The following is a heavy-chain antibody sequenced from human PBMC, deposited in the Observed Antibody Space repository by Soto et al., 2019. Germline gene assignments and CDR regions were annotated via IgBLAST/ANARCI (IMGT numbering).Heavy chain of an antibody. V-gene: IGHV4-34*01. CDR1: GGSFSGYY. CDR3: ARDLFEDTAMGYGMDV. CDR2: INHSGST. J-gene: IGHJ6*02. D-gene: IGHD5-18*01. Sequence: SDTLSLTCAVYGGSFSGYYWSWIRQPPGKGLEWIGEINHSGSTNYNPSLKSRVTISVDTSKNQFSLKLSSVTAADTAVYYCARDLFEDTAMGYGMDVWGQGTTVPVSS.